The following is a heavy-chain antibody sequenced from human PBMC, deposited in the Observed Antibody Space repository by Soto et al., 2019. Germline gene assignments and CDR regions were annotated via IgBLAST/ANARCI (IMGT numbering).Heavy chain of an antibody. CDR2: IIPIFGTA. CDR1: GGTFSSYA. J-gene: IGHJ4*02. D-gene: IGHD5-18*01. V-gene: IGHV1-69*01. Sequence: QVQLVQSGAEVKKPGSSVKVSCKASGGTFSSYAISWVRQAPGQGLEWMGGIIPIFGTANYAQKFQGRVTITADEATSTAYMELSSLRSEYTAVYYCARGGYSYGYGRVPPGWRWYYFDDWGQGTLVTVSS. CDR3: ARGGYSYGYGRVPPGWRWYYFDD.